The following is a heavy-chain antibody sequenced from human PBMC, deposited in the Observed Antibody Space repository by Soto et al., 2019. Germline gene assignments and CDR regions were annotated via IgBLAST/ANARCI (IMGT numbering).Heavy chain of an antibody. Sequence: QVQLQQWGAGLLKPSETLSLTCAVYGGSFSGYYWSWIRQPPGKGLEWIGEINHSGSTNYNPSLTGRVTISVDTSKNQFSLKLSSVTAADTAVYYCAREGRVRGAKHFDYWGQGTLVTVSS. V-gene: IGHV4-34*01. J-gene: IGHJ4*02. CDR3: AREGRVRGAKHFDY. CDR1: GGSFSGYY. CDR2: INHSGST. D-gene: IGHD3-10*01.